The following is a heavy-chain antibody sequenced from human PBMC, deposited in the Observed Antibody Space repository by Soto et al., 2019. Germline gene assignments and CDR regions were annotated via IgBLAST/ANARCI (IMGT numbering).Heavy chain of an antibody. V-gene: IGHV3-13*01. D-gene: IGHD3-10*01. CDR1: GFTLSNHD. CDR2: IGIGGDT. Sequence: GGSLRLSCAASGFTLSNHDMYWVRQATGKSLEWVSAIGIGGDTYYPASVKGRFTISRQNAKNSLYLQMNNLRAGDTAVYYCARGPGSPRYYNGMDVWGQGTTVTVSS. CDR3: ARGPGSPRYYNGMDV. J-gene: IGHJ6*02.